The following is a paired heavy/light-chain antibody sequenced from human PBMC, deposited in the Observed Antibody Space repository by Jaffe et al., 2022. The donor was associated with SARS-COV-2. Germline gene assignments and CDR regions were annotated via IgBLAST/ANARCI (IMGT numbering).Light chain of an antibody. V-gene: IGKV3-11*01. CDR2: EAS. Sequence: EIVLTQSPATLSLSPGKRATLSCRASQSISTYVAWYQQKPGQAPRLLIYEASNRATGIPARFSGSGSGTDFTLTISSLEPEDFAVYYCQQRRNWPITFGQGTRLEIK. CDR3: QQRRNWPIT. CDR1: QSISTY. J-gene: IGKJ5*01.
Heavy chain of an antibody. J-gene: IGHJ4*02. CDR3: AKFDVSGSYNYFDY. CDR1: GFTFRSYG. D-gene: IGHD1-26*01. CDR2: ITDSGGST. Sequence: EVQLLESGGGLVQPGGFLRLSCAASGFTFRSYGMTWVRQAPGKGLEWVSGITDSGGSTFYTDSVKGRFTISRDNSKNTLYLQMNSLRAEDTAVYYCAKFDVSGSYNYFDYWGQGALVTVSS. V-gene: IGHV3-23*01.